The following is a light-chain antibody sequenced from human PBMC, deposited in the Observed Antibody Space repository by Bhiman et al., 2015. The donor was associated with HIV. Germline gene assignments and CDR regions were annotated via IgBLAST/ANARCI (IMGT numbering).Light chain of an antibody. CDR1: SSDVGGYNH. CDR3: SSYTSSITYV. J-gene: IGLJ1*01. V-gene: IGLV2-14*03. CDR2: DVS. Sequence: QSALTQPASVSGSPGQSIAISCTGTSSDVGGYNHVSWYQQHPGKAPKLMIFDVSNRPSGVSNRFSGSKSGNTASLTISGLQAEDEADYYCSSYTSSITYVFGTGTNVTVL.